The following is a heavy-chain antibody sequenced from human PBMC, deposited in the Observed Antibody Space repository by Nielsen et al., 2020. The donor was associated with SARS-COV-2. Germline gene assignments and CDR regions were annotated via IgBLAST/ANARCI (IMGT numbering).Heavy chain of an antibody. Sequence: GESLKISCAASGFTFSNFAMNWVRQAPGKGLEWVSTIGVSGGGTCYADSLKGRFTISRDNSKNTLYLQMNSLGADDTAIYYCTRRVAGGTMDVWGQGTTVTVSS. CDR2: IGVSGGGT. V-gene: IGHV3-23*01. J-gene: IGHJ6*02. D-gene: IGHD6-19*01. CDR3: TRRVAGGTMDV. CDR1: GFTFSNFA.